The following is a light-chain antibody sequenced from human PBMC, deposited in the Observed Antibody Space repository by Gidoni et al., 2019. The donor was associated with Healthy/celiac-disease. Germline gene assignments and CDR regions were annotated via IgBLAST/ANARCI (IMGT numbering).Light chain of an antibody. CDR2: SNN. CDR3: AAWDDSLNGVV. Sequence: QSVLTQPPSASGTPAPRVTIPCSGSRSNIGSNTVNWYQQLPGTAPKLLIYSNNQRPSGVPDRFSGSKSGTSASLAISGLQSEDEADYYCAAWDDSLNGVVFGGGTKLTVL. J-gene: IGLJ2*01. CDR1: RSNIGSNT. V-gene: IGLV1-44*01.